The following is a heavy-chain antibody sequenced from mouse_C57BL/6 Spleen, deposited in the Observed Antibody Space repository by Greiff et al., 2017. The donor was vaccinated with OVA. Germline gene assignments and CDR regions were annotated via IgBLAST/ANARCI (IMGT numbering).Heavy chain of an antibody. J-gene: IGHJ4*01. CDR3: ARGNFMDY. CDR1: GFTFSDYG. V-gene: IGHV5-17*01. CDR2: ISSGSSTI. Sequence: EVKLVESGGGLVKPGGSLKLSCAASGFTFSDYGMNWVRQAPEKGLEWVAYISSGSSTIYYADIVKGRFTISRDNAKNTLFLQMTSLRSEDTAMYYCARGNFMDYWGQGTSVTVSS.